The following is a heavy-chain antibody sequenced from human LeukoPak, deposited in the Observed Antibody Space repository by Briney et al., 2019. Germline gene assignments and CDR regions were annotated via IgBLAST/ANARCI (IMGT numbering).Heavy chain of an antibody. J-gene: IGHJ6*02. CDR2: ISASGGNT. Sequence: GGSLRLSCAASGFTLSIYAMSWVPQAPGKGLEWVSAISASGGNTYYADSVKGRFTTSRDNSKNTLYLQMNSLRADDTAVYFCAKGGIVVVPAARPMDVWGQGTTVTVSS. D-gene: IGHD2-2*01. CDR1: GFTLSIYA. V-gene: IGHV3-23*01. CDR3: AKGGIVVVPAARPMDV.